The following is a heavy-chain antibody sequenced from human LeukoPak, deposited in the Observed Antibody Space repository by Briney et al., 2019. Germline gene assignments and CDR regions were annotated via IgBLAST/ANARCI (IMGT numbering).Heavy chain of an antibody. CDR2: IYYSGST. Sequence: PSETLSLTCTVSGGSISSYYWSWIRQPPGKGLEWIGYIYYSGSTNYNPSLKSRVTISVDTSKNQFSLKLSSVTAADTAVYYCAREARSSDSWYFDLWGRGTLVTVSS. CDR3: AREARSSDSWYFDL. D-gene: IGHD1-26*01. CDR1: GGSISSYY. V-gene: IGHV4-59*01. J-gene: IGHJ2*01.